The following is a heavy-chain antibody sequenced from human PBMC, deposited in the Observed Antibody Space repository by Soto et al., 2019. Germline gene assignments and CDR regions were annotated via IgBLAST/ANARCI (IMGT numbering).Heavy chain of an antibody. D-gene: IGHD6-6*01. CDR1: GGSISSYY. CDR2: IYYSGSA. J-gene: IGHJ2*01. Sequence: QVQLQESGPGLVKPSETLSLTCTVSGGSISSYYWSWIRQPPGKGLEWIGYIYYSGSANYNPALNSVVAISEDTPKTHFSLKLSSVTAADTVVYYCARHRGSCSKGQAGVNWYFELWGRGTLVTVSS. CDR3: ARHRGSCSKGQAGVNWYFEL. V-gene: IGHV4-59*08.